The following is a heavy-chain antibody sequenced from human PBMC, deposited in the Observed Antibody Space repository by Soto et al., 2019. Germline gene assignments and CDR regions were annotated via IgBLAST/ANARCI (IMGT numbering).Heavy chain of an antibody. Sequence: GGSLRFSCAASGFTFSSYAMHWVRQAPGKGLEWVAVISYDGSNKYYADSVKGRFTISRDNSKNTLYLQMNSLRAEDTAVYYCVVGDVAARPYYYYGMDVWGQGTTVTVSS. D-gene: IGHD6-6*01. CDR2: ISYDGSNK. CDR3: VVGDVAARPYYYYGMDV. J-gene: IGHJ6*02. V-gene: IGHV3-30-3*01. CDR1: GFTFSSYA.